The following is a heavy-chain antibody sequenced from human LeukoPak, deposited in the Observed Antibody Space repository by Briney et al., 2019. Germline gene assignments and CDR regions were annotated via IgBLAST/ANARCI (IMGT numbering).Heavy chain of an antibody. V-gene: IGHV1-69*13. D-gene: IGHD2-2*01. Sequence: SVKVSCKASRGTFSSYAISWVRQAPGQGLEWMGGIIPIFGTANYAQKFQGRATITADGSASTAYMELSSLRSEDTAVYYCARYCSSTSCPLEYYYYGMDVWGKGTTVTVSS. CDR2: IIPIFGTA. J-gene: IGHJ6*04. CDR1: RGTFSSYA. CDR3: ARYCSSTSCPLEYYYYGMDV.